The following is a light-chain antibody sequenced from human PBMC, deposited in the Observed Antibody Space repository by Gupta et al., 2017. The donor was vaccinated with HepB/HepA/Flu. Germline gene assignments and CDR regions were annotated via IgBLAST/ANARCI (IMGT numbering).Light chain of an antibody. Sequence: QLVLTQSPSASASLGASVNLTCTLSSGHSNYAIAWHQQPPEKAPPCLMKLNSDGSHSKVEGIRDGVSGASSGADPDLTLARGEADDDDDDDGQTGCTCWVFGGGTKLTVL. CDR3: QTGCTCWV. J-gene: IGLJ3*02. V-gene: IGLV4-69*01. CDR1: SGHSNYA. CDR2: LNSDGSH.